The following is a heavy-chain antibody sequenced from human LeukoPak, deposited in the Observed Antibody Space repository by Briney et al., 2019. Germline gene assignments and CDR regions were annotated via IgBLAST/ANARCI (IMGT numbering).Heavy chain of an antibody. Sequence: PGGSLRLSCAASGFSFTSYTMDWVRQAPGKGLDWVSYITNTGKTIFYADSVKGRFTISRDNAKSSLFLQMDSLRAEDTAVYYCARQAACSGDCYYRHFDYWGQGALVAVSS. V-gene: IGHV3-48*01. CDR3: ARQAACSGDCYYRHFDY. J-gene: IGHJ4*02. CDR1: GFSFTSYT. D-gene: IGHD2-21*02. CDR2: ITNTGKTI.